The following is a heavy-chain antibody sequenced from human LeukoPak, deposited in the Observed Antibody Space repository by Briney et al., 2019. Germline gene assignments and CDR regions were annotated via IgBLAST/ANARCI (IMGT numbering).Heavy chain of an antibody. CDR1: GFTFSSYG. J-gene: IGHJ5*02. Sequence: PGGSLRLSCAASGFTFSSYGMHWVRQAPGKGLEWVAVIWYDGSNKYYADSVKGRFTISRDNSKNTLYLQMNSLRAEDTAVYYCARGQSFYGNAYNWFDPWGQGTLVTVSS. D-gene: IGHD1-14*01. CDR2: IWYDGSNK. V-gene: IGHV3-33*01. CDR3: ARGQSFYGNAYNWFDP.